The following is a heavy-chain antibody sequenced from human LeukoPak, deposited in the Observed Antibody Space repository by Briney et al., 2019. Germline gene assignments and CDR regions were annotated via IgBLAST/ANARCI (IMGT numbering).Heavy chain of an antibody. Sequence: SQTLSLTCTVSGGSISSSSYYWGWIRQPPGKGLEWIGSIYYSGSTYYNPSLKSRVTISVDTSKNQFSLKLSSVTAADTAVYYCASRYCSSTSCYTGGAFDYWGQGTLVTVSS. CDR3: ASRYCSSTSCYTGGAFDY. D-gene: IGHD2-2*02. CDR2: IYYSGST. V-gene: IGHV4-39*01. CDR1: GGSISSSSYY. J-gene: IGHJ4*02.